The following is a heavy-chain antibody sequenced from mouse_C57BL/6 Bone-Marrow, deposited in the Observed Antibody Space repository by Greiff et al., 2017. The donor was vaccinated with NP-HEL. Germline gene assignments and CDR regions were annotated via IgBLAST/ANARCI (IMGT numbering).Heavy chain of an antibody. CDR1: GFTFTDYY. CDR2: IRNKANGYTT. V-gene: IGHV7-3*01. Sequence: EVKLMESGGGLVQPGGSLSLSCAASGFTFTDYYMSWVRQPPGKSLEWLGCIRNKANGYTTEYSASGKGRFTISIDDSQSILYLQMNALRAEDSATYYCARFPSGYFDVWGTGTTVTVSS. CDR3: ARFPSGYFDV. J-gene: IGHJ1*03.